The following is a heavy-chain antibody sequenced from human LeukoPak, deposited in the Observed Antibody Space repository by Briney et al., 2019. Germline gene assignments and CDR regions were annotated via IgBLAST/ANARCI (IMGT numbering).Heavy chain of an antibody. D-gene: IGHD6-19*01. Sequence: GGSLRLSCAASGFTFSSYAMHWVRQAPGKGLEWVAVISYDGSNKYYADSVKGRFTISRDNAKNSLYLQMNSLRAEDTAVYYCARGVLAVAGIFDYWGQGTLVTVSS. CDR3: ARGVLAVAGIFDY. V-gene: IGHV3-30*04. CDR2: ISYDGSNK. CDR1: GFTFSSYA. J-gene: IGHJ4*02.